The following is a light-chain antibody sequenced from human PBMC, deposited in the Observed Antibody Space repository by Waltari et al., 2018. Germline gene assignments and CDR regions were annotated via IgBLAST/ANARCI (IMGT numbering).Light chain of an antibody. J-gene: IGKJ1*01. CDR3: QQYGSSPVT. V-gene: IGKV3-20*01. CDR2: GVS. Sequence: IVLTQSPGTLSLSPGERATLSCRASQSVSSSYLAWYQQKPGQAPRLLIYGVSSRATGIPDRFSGSGSGTDFTLTISRLEPEDFAVFYCQQYGSSPVTFGQGTKVEVK. CDR1: QSVSSSY.